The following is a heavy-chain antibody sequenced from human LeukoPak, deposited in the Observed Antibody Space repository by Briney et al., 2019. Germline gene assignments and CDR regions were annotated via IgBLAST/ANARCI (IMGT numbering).Heavy chain of an antibody. CDR2: ISAYNVNT. Sequence: ASVKVSREASGYTFTSYGIRWVRQAPGQGLGWVGWISAYNVNTNYAQKLQGRDTMTTDTSTSTAYMELRSQRSDDTAVYYCAREGVIVVVPAANCYYWGMDVWGQGTTVTVSS. CDR1: GYTFTSYG. J-gene: IGHJ6*02. V-gene: IGHV1-18*01. D-gene: IGHD2-2*01. CDR3: AREGVIVVVPAANCYYWGMDV.